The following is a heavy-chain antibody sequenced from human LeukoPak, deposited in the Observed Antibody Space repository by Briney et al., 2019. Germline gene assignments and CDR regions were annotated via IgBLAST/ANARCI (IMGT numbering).Heavy chain of an antibody. J-gene: IGHJ6*03. CDR3: AKLDCIAGSCFWLYYYYIDV. CDR2: ISGSGGST. CDR1: GFTFSSYA. D-gene: IGHD2-15*01. Sequence: GGSLRLSCAASGFTFSSYAMSWVRQAPGKGLEWVSAISGSGGSTYYADSVKGRFTISRDNSKNTLYLQMNSLRAEDTAVYYCAKLDCIAGSCFWLYYYYIDVWGKGTTVTVSS. V-gene: IGHV3-23*01.